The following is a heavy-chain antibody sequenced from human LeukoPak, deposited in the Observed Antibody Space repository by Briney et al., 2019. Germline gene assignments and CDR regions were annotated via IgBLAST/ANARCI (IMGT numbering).Heavy chain of an antibody. D-gene: IGHD6-13*01. Sequence: GGSLRLSCAASGFTFSSYAMSWVRQAPGKGLEWVSAISGSGGSTYYADSVKGRFTISRDNSKNTLYLQMNSLRPEDTAVYYCARDPVPYSSSWYGDYWGQGTLVTVSS. CDR1: GFTFSSYA. CDR2: ISGSGGST. V-gene: IGHV3-23*01. J-gene: IGHJ4*02. CDR3: ARDPVPYSSSWYGDY.